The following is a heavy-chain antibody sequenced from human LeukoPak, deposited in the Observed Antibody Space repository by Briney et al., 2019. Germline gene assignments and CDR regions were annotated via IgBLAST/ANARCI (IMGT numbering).Heavy chain of an antibody. V-gene: IGHV3-21*01. J-gene: IGHJ6*03. CDR3: ARDSGYSVYMDV. D-gene: IGHD3-22*01. Sequence: GGSLRLSCAASGFTFSSYSMNWVRQAPGKGLEWVSSISSSSSYIYYADSVKGRFTISRDNAKNSLYLQMNSLRAEDTAVYYCARDSGYSVYMDVWGQGTTVTVSS. CDR1: GFTFSSYS. CDR2: ISSSSSYI.